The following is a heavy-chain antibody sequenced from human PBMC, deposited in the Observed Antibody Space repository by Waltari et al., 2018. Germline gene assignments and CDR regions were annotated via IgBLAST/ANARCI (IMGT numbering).Heavy chain of an antibody. CDR2: IACEGSHK. CDR1: GFIFRIYA. J-gene: IGHJ4*02. CDR3: AKGFYYYDSSGYHVVDN. V-gene: IGHV3-30*18. Sequence: QVQLVESGGGVVQPGRSLRLSCAASGFIFRIYAITWARQVPGQGLEWVAVIACEGSHKYYVDSVRGRFTISRDNSKNTVYLQMDSLRPEDTAVYHCAKGFYYYDSSGYHVVDNWGQGTLVTVSS. D-gene: IGHD3-22*01.